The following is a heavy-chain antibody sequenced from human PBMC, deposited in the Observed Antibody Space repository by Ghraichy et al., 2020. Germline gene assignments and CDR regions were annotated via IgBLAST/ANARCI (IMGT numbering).Heavy chain of an antibody. CDR1: GGSISSYY. CDR3: ARGREYCSSTSCYALDY. J-gene: IGHJ4*02. D-gene: IGHD2-2*01. CDR2: IYYSGST. Sequence: LSLTCTVSGGSISSYYWSWIRQPPGKGLEWIGYIYYSGSTNYNPSLKSRVTISVDTSKNQFSLKLSSVTAADTAVYYCARGREYCSSTSCYALDYWGQGTLVTVSS. V-gene: IGHV4-59*01.